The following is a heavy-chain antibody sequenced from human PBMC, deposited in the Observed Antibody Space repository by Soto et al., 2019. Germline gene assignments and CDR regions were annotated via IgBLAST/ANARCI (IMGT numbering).Heavy chain of an antibody. D-gene: IGHD2-2*01. CDR2: INPTSGGT. CDR1: GYTFTGYY. Sequence: ASVKVSCKASGYTFTGYYMHWVRQAPGQGLEWMGWINPTSGGTNYAQQVQGWVTMTRDTSISTAYMELSRLRSADPAVYYCASEYRDAGFDYWGQRTLVTVSS. CDR3: ASEYRDAGFDY. J-gene: IGHJ4*02. V-gene: IGHV1-2*04.